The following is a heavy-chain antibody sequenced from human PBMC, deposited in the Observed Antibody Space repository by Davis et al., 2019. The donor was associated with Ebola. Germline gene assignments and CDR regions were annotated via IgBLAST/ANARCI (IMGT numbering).Heavy chain of an antibody. Sequence: SLNISCAASNFTLSSYLMTVGRPAPRRGVWWLANIKPEGSDNFYADSVNSRFTISRDNAKNSLYLQMNSLRAEDTALYYCAKDMQWLRVRPYYYGMDVWGQGTTVTVSS. CDR2: IKPEGSDN. J-gene: IGHJ6*02. V-gene: IGHV3-7*03. D-gene: IGHD5-12*01. CDR1: NFTLSSYL. CDR3: AKDMQWLRVRPYYYGMDV.